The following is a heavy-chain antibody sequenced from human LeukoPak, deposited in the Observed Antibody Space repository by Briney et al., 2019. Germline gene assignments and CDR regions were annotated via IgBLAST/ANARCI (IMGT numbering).Heavy chain of an antibody. CDR3: ARDTKLYYYDSGASYFDY. Sequence: GASVKVSCKASGYTFTSYGISWVRLAPGQGLEWMGWISAYNGNTNYAQKLQGRVTMTTDTSTSTAYMELRSLRSDDTAVYYCARDTKLYYYDSGASYFDYWGQGTLVTVSS. V-gene: IGHV1-18*01. CDR1: GYTFTSYG. CDR2: ISAYNGNT. D-gene: IGHD3-22*01. J-gene: IGHJ4*02.